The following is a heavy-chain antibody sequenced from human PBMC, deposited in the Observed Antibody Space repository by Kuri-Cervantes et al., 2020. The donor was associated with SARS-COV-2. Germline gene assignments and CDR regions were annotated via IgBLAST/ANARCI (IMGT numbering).Heavy chain of an antibody. V-gene: IGHV3-20*04. CDR1: GFTFDDYG. CDR3: ASDNSGSYFREGGGFDY. D-gene: IGHD1-26*01. CDR2: INWNGGST. Sequence: GGSLRLSCAASGFTFDDYGMSWVRQAPEKGLEWVSGINWNGGSTGYADSVKCRFTISRDNAKNSLYLQMNSLRAEDTALYYCASDNSGSYFREGGGFDYWGQGTLVTVSS. J-gene: IGHJ4*02.